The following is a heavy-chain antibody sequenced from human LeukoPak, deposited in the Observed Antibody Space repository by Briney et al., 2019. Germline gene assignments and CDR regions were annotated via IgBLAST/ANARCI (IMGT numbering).Heavy chain of an antibody. D-gene: IGHD3-9*01. J-gene: IGHJ6*02. CDR2: IYYSGST. CDR3: ARDRRYAILTGSRMDV. V-gene: IGHV4-39*07. Sequence: SETLSLTCTVSGGSISSSSYYWGWIRQPPGKGLEWIGSIYYSGSTYYNPSLKSRVTISVDTSKNQFSLKLSSVTAADTAVYYCARDRRYAILTGSRMDVWGQGTTVTVSS. CDR1: GGSISSSSYY.